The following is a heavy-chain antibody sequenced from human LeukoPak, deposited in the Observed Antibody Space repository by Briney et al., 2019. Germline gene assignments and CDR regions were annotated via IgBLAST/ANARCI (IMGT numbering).Heavy chain of an antibody. V-gene: IGHV3-23*01. D-gene: IGHD6-19*01. CDR3: AKEAGGSGWYSGNWFDP. CDR1: GFTFSSYA. J-gene: IGHJ5*02. CDR2: ISGSGGST. Sequence: QSGGSLRLSCAASGFTFSSYAMSWVRQAPGKGLEWVSAISGSGGSTYYADSVKGRFTISRDNSKNTLYLQMNSLRAEDTAVYYCAKEAGGSGWYSGNWFDPWGQGTLVTVSS.